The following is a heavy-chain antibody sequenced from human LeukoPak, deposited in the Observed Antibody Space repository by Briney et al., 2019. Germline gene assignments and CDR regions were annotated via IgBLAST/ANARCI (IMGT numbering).Heavy chain of an antibody. CDR1: GYTFTSYG. Sequence: GASVKVSCTASGYTFTSYGISWVRQAPGQGLEWMGWISAYNGNTNYAQKLQGRVTMTTDTSTSTAYMELRSLRSDDTAVYYCARGRIGSEWELLYYYYGMDVWGQGTTVTVSS. D-gene: IGHD1-26*01. J-gene: IGHJ6*02. CDR2: ISAYNGNT. CDR3: ARGRIGSEWELLYYYYGMDV. V-gene: IGHV1-18*01.